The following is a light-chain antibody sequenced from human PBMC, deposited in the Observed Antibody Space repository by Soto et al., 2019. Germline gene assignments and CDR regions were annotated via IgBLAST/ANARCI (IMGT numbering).Light chain of an antibody. CDR1: QSVSNNY. Sequence: EIVLTQSPGTLSLSPGERATLSCMSRQSVSNNYLDWYQKKPGQAPRHLLYGASNRATGIPDRFSGSGSWTDFTLNISRLEPEDFPVYYCQQYCSSGTFDQRPKVDI. CDR3: QQYCSSGT. J-gene: IGKJ1*01. CDR2: GAS. V-gene: IGKV3-20*01.